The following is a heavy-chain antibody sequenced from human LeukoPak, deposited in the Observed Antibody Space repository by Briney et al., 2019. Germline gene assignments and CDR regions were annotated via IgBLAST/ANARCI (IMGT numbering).Heavy chain of an antibody. V-gene: IGHV1-46*01. J-gene: IGHJ4*02. CDR3: ARDTGSY. CDR2: INPSGGST. Sequence: ASVKVSCKASGYTFTSYYMHWVRQAPGQGLEWMGIINPSGGSTSYAQKFQGRVTMTRDTSITTAYMELSRLRSDDTAMYYCARDTGSYWGQGTLVTVSS. D-gene: IGHD3-10*01. CDR1: GYTFTSYY.